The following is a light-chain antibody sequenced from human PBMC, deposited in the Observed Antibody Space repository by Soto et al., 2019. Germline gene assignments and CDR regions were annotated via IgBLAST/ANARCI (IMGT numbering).Light chain of an antibody. J-gene: IGKJ2*01. Sequence: EMVMTQSPATLSVSPGERATLSCRASQSVSSNLAWYQQKPGQAPRLLIYGASTRATGIPARFSGSGSGTEFTLTISSLQSEDFAVYYCQRSGTSPPYIFGAGTRLDIK. CDR3: QRSGTSPPYI. V-gene: IGKV3-15*01. CDR1: QSVSSN. CDR2: GAS.